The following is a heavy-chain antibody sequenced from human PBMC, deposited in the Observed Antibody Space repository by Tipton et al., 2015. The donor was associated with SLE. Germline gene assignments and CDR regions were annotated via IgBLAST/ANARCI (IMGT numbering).Heavy chain of an antibody. Sequence: TLSLTCTVSGASINRGSYFWTWTRQTAGKGLEWIGRIFVSGDTNYNPSLKSRVTMSVDTSKNQFSLEVNSLTASDTAVYYCARTLGAIAHTVYDAFDIWGQGKMVTVSS. CDR1: GASINRGSYF. D-gene: IGHD1-26*01. J-gene: IGHJ3*02. V-gene: IGHV4-61*02. CDR2: IFVSGDT. CDR3: ARTLGAIAHTVYDAFDI.